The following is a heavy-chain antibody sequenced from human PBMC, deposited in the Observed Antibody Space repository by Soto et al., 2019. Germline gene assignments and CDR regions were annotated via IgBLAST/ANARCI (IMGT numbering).Heavy chain of an antibody. CDR3: ARGRITIFGVVQPSMDV. CDR2: INAGNGNT. J-gene: IGHJ6*02. Sequence: ASVKVSFKASGYTFTSYAMHWVRQAPGQRLEWMGWINAGNGNTKYSQKFQGRVTITRDTSASTAYMELSSLRSEDTAVYYCARGRITIFGVVQPSMDVWGQGTTVTVSS. CDR1: GYTFTSYA. V-gene: IGHV1-3*01. D-gene: IGHD3-3*01.